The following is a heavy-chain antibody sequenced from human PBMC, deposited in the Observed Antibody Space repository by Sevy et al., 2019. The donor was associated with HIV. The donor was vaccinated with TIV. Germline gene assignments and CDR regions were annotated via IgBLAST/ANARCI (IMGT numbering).Heavy chain of an antibody. CDR1: GFTFSSHW. CDR2: IRQDGSDK. CDR3: ARDTGGIGIDV. V-gene: IGHV3-7*01. J-gene: IGHJ6*02. D-gene: IGHD6-13*01. Sequence: GGSLRLSCAASGFTFSSHWMSWVRQAPGKGLEWVANIRQDGSDKYYVDSVKGRFIISGDNAKNSLSLRMNSLRVEDTAVYYCARDTGGIGIDVWGQGTTVTVSS.